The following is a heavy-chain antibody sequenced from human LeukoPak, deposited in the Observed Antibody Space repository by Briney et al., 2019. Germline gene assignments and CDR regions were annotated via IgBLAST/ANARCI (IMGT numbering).Heavy chain of an antibody. CDR3: TTEFGYYFNN. CDR1: GFAFRGTW. CDR2: INNRTDGATT. J-gene: IGHJ4*02. V-gene: IGHV3-15*01. D-gene: IGHD3-16*01. Sequence: GGSLRLSCAGSGFAFRGTWLNWVRQAPGQGLEWVGRINNRTDGATTTYAAPVKGRFTISRDDSKSTLYLEMNSLKTEDTAVYYCTTEFGYYFNNWGQGTLVTVSS.